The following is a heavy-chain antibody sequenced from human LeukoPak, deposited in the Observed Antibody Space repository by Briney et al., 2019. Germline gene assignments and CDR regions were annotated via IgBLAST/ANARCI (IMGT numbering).Heavy chain of an antibody. Sequence: SETLSLTCTVSGGSISSYYWSWIRQPPGKGLEWIGYIYYSGSTNYNPSLKSRVTISVDTSKNQFSLKLSSVTAADTAVYYCASSVAGFFGYWGQGTLVTVSS. D-gene: IGHD6-19*01. CDR1: GGSISSYY. J-gene: IGHJ4*02. V-gene: IGHV4-59*08. CDR3: ASSVAGFFGY. CDR2: IYYSGST.